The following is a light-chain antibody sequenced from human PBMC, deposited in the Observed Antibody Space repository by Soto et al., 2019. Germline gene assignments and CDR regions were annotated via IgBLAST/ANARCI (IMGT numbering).Light chain of an antibody. CDR1: SSDVGGYNY. J-gene: IGLJ2*01. V-gene: IGLV2-14*03. CDR2: DVS. Sequence: QSALTQPASVSGSPGQSITISCTGTSSDVGGYNYVSWYQQHPGKAPKLMIYDVSNRPSGVSNRVSGSKSVNTASLTISGLQAEDEADYYCSSYTSSSTLVFGGGTKLTVL. CDR3: SSYTSSSTLV.